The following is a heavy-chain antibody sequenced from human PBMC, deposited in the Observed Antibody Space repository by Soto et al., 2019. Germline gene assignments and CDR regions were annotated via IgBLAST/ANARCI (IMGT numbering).Heavy chain of an antibody. CDR1: GGSISSSSYY. CDR3: ARHPGMVTVGLGLVRY. D-gene: IGHD5-18*01. V-gene: IGHV4-39*01. CDR2: IYYSGST. J-gene: IGHJ4*02. Sequence: SETLSLTCTVSGGSISSSSYYWGWIRQPPGKGLEWIGSIYYSGSTYYNPSLKSRVTISVDTSKNQFSLKLSSVTAADTAVYYCARHPGMVTVGLGLVRYWGQGTLVTVSS.